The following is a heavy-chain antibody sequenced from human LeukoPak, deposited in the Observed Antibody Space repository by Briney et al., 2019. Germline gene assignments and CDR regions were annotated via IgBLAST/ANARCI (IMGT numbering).Heavy chain of an antibody. CDR3: ARSSYGDYLAT. CDR2: ISYDGSNK. J-gene: IGHJ5*02. D-gene: IGHD4-17*01. Sequence: GRSLRLSCAASGVTFSSYAMHWVRQAPGKGLEWVALISYDGSNKYYADSVKGRFTISRDNSKNTLYLQMNSLRAEDTAVYYCARSSYGDYLATWGQGTLVTVSS. CDR1: GVTFSSYA. V-gene: IGHV3-30-3*01.